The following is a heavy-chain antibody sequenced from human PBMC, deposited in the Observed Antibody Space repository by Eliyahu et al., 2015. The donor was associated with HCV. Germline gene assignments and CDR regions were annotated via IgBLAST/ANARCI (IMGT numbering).Heavy chain of an antibody. J-gene: IGHJ5*02. CDR1: GFXFXXXG. CDR3: ARGGNQYQLLWADWFDP. CDR2: IWYDGSNK. V-gene: IGHV3-33*01. D-gene: IGHD2-2*01. Sequence: QVQLVESGGGVVQPGRSLRLSCAASGFXFXXXGMXWVRQAPGKGLGWVAVIWYDGSNKYYADSVKGRFTISRDNSKNTLYLQMNSLRAEDTAVYYCARGGNQYQLLWADWFDPWGQGTLVTVSS.